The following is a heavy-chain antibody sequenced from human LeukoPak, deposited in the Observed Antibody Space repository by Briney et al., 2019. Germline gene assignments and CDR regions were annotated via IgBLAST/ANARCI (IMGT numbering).Heavy chain of an antibody. D-gene: IGHD3-22*01. CDR1: GYSISSGYY. CDR3: AREWDLYYYDSSGYSGNDY. Sequence: SETLSLTCTVSGYSISSGYYWGWIRQPPGKGLEWIGSIYHSGSTYYNPSLKSRVTISVDTSKNQFSLKLSSVTAADTAVYYCAREWDLYYYDSSGYSGNDYWGQGTLVTVSS. CDR2: IYHSGST. J-gene: IGHJ4*02. V-gene: IGHV4-38-2*02.